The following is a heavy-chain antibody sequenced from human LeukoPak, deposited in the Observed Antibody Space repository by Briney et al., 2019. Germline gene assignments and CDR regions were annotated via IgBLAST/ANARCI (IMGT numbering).Heavy chain of an antibody. CDR2: INHSGST. CDR1: GGSISSYY. D-gene: IGHD6-13*01. V-gene: IGHV4-34*01. Sequence: SETLSLTCTVSGGSISSYYWSWIRQPPGKGLEWIGEINHSGSTNYNPSLKSRVTISVDTSKNQLSLKLSSVTAADTAVYYCARGPKASSSSLPRQRGWYFDLWGRGTLVTVSS. CDR3: ARGPKASSSSLPRQRGWYFDL. J-gene: IGHJ2*01.